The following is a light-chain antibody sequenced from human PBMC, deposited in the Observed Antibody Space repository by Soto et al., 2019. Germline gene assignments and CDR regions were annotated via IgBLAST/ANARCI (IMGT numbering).Light chain of an antibody. CDR3: AAWDDSLNVYV. Sequence: QSVLTQPPSASGTPGQRVTISCSGSSSNIGSNTVNWYQQLPGTAPKLLIYSNNQRPSGVPDRFSGSKSVTSASLAISGLQSEDEADYYCAAWDDSLNVYVFGTGTQLTVL. CDR2: SNN. J-gene: IGLJ1*01. V-gene: IGLV1-44*01. CDR1: SSNIGSNT.